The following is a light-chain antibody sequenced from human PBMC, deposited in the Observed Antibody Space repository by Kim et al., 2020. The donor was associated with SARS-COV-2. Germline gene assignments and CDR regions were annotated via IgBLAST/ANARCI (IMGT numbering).Light chain of an antibody. J-gene: IGKJ4*01. CDR2: AAS. CDR3: QQRSNWPPT. CDR1: QSVSTY. V-gene: IGKV3-11*01. Sequence: SVAAGKRAALTCRACQSVSTYLAWYSQKPGQAPRILFHAASNWATGITPRFSGSEWGTDFTRTISSLEHEDFAIYYCQQRSNWPPTFGGRTKLEI.